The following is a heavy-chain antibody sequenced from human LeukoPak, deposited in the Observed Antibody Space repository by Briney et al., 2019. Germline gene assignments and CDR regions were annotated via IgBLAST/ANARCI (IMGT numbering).Heavy chain of an antibody. V-gene: IGHV3-23*01. CDR3: AKNVDTAMAPDY. CDR1: GFTFSSYA. D-gene: IGHD5-18*01. J-gene: IGHJ4*02. Sequence: GGSLRLSCAASGFTFSSYAMSWVRQAPGKGLEWVSAISTSGVSTHYADSVKGRFTISRDNSKNTLYLQMNSLRAEDTAVYYCAKNVDTAMAPDYWGQGTLVTVSS. CDR2: ISTSGVST.